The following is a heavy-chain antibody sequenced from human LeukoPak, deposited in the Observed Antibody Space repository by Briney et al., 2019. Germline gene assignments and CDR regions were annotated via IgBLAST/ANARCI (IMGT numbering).Heavy chain of an antibody. V-gene: IGHV4-59*01. Sequence: PSETLSLTCTVSGGSISSYYWSWLRQPPGKGLEWIGYIYYSGSTNYNPSLKSRVTISADTSKNQFSLKLSSVTAADTAVYYCARGYGSSSYNWFDPWGEGTLVTVSS. J-gene: IGHJ5*02. CDR2: IYYSGST. CDR1: GGSISSYY. CDR3: ARGYGSSSYNWFDP. D-gene: IGHD6-6*01.